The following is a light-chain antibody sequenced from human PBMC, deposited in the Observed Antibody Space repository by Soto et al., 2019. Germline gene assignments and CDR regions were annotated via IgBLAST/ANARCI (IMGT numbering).Light chain of an antibody. V-gene: IGKV3-15*01. J-gene: IGKJ2*01. CDR2: GAS. CDR1: QSISNS. Sequence: EIVMTQSPASLSVSPGETATLSCRASQSISNSLAWYQQKPGQAPSLLIYGASTRATGIPARFSGSGSGTECTLTISSRQSEDSALYYCQQYNNWPPRTFGQGTKLEIK. CDR3: QQYNNWPPRT.